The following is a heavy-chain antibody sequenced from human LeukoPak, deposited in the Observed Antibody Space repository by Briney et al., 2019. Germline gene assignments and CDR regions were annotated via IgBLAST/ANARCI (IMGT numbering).Heavy chain of an antibody. CDR2: INHSGST. D-gene: IGHD2-15*01. Sequence: KPSETLSPTCAVYGGSFSGYYWSWIRQPPGKGLEWIGEINHSGSTNYNPSLKSRVTISVDTSKNQFSLKLSSVTAADTAVYYCARDYCSGGSCYWAFDIWGQGTMVTVPS. V-gene: IGHV4-34*01. J-gene: IGHJ3*02. CDR3: ARDYCSGGSCYWAFDI. CDR1: GGSFSGYY.